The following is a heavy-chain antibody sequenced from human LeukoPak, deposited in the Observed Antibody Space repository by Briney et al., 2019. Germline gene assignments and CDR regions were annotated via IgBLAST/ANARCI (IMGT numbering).Heavy chain of an antibody. CDR3: TRGQWLLRYYFDY. CDR2: IISKAHGETT. Sequence: WIRQPPGKGLEWVSFIISKAHGETTEYAASVKGRFTISRDDSKSIAYLQMNSLKPEDTALYYCTRGQWLLRYYFDYWGQGTLVTVSS. J-gene: IGHJ4*02. V-gene: IGHV3-49*02. D-gene: IGHD6-19*01.